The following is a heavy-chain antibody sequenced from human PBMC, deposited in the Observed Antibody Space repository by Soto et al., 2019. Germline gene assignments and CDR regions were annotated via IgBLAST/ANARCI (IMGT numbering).Heavy chain of an antibody. J-gene: IGHJ5*02. CDR3: ARDLSRPAAMPQYNWVDP. Sequence: SVKVSCKASGGTFSSYTISWVRQAPGQGLEWMGRIIPILGIANYAQKFQGRVTITADKSTSTAYMELSSLRSEDTAVYYCARDLSRPAAMPQYNWVDPWGQGTLVTVSS. V-gene: IGHV1-69*04. D-gene: IGHD2-2*01. CDR1: GGTFSSYT. CDR2: IIPILGIA.